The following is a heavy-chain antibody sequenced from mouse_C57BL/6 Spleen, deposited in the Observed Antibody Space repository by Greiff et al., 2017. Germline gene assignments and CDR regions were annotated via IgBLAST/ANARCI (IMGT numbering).Heavy chain of an antibody. D-gene: IGHD1-1*01. V-gene: IGHV1-64*01. CDR1: GYSFTSYW. CDR2: IHPNGGST. CDR3: AGDYGSSYGYFGV. Sequence: VQLQQPGAELVKPGASVKLSCKASGYSFTSYWMHWVKQRPGQGLEWIGMIHPNGGSTNYNDKFKSKAKLTEDKSSSTAYMQLSSLTSKDSAVYYCAGDYGSSYGYFGVWGTGTTVTVSS. J-gene: IGHJ1*03.